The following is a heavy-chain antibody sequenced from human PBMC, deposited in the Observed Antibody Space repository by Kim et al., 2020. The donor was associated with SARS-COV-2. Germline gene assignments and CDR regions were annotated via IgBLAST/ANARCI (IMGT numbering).Heavy chain of an antibody. D-gene: IGHD3-16*01. V-gene: IGHV4-39*07. J-gene: IGHJ4*02. Sequence: TPTLKSRVTISLDTSKNHFSLQLRSVTAADAAVYFCARDPVRRDAYNFDSWGQGTLVTVSS. CDR3: ARDPVRRDAYNFDS.